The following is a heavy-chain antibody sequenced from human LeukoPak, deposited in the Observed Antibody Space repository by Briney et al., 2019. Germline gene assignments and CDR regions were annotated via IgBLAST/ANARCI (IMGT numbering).Heavy chain of an antibody. Sequence: ETLSLTCTVSGGSISSYYWSWVRQAPGKGLEWVAKIKQDGSEKFYVDSVKGRFTISRDNAKNSLYLQMNSLRAEDAAVYYCARTASGHYFDSWGQGTLVTVSS. CDR3: ARTASGHYFDS. J-gene: IGHJ4*02. D-gene: IGHD2-15*01. CDR1: GGSISSYY. CDR2: IKQDGSEK. V-gene: IGHV3-7*01.